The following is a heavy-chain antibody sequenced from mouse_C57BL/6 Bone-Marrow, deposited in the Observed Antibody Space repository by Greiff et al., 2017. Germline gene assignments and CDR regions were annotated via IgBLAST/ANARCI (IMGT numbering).Heavy chain of an antibody. CDR1: GFTFSSYA. J-gene: IGHJ2*01. V-gene: IGHV5-4*03. Sequence: DVKLVESGGGLVKPGGSLKLSCAASGFTFSSYAMSWVRQTPEKRLEWVATISDGGSYTYYPDNVKGRFTISRDNAKNNLYLQMSHLKSEDTAMYYCARRGYYGSSSYFDYWGQGTTLTVSS. D-gene: IGHD1-1*01. CDR2: ISDGGSYT. CDR3: ARRGYYGSSSYFDY.